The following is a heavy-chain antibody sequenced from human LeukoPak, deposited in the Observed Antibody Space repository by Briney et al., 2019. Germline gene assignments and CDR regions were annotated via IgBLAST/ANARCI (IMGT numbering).Heavy chain of an antibody. J-gene: IGHJ4*02. CDR3: ARDLLNEGNHLDY. D-gene: IGHD4-23*01. V-gene: IGHV4-30-4*01. CDR2: IYYSGST. Sequence: SETLSLTCTVSGGSISGGDYYWSWIRQPPGKGLEWIGYIYYSGSTFYNPSLKSRVTISVDTSKNQFSLKLSSVTAADTAVYYCARDLLNEGNHLDYWGQGTLVTVSS. CDR1: GGSISGGDYY.